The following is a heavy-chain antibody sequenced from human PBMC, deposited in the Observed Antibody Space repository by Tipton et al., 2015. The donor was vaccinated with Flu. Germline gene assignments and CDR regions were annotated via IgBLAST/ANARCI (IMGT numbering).Heavy chain of an antibody. CDR2: IYYSGTT. J-gene: IGHJ4*02. D-gene: IGHD3-10*02. Sequence: GLVKPSETLSLTCTVSGGSINSPIYYWGWIRQPPGKGLEWIGSIYYSGTTYYNPSLKSRVTISVDTSKSQFSLMLRSVTAADTAVYYCARLSYYDVDLKNFYFDYWGQGALVTVSS. CDR1: GGSINSPIYY. CDR3: ARLSYYDVDLKNFYFDY. V-gene: IGHV4-39*01.